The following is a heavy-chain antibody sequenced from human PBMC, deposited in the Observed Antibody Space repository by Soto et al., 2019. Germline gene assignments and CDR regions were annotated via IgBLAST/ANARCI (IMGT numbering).Heavy chain of an antibody. V-gene: IGHV3-7*01. J-gene: IGHJ4*02. Sequence: PGGSLRLSCAASGFTFSSYWMSWVRQAPGKGLEWVANIKQDGSEKYYVDSVKGRFTISRDNAKNSLYLQMNSLRAEGTAVYYYARIAAADPFDYWGQGTLVTVSS. D-gene: IGHD6-13*01. CDR3: ARIAAADPFDY. CDR1: GFTFSSYW. CDR2: IKQDGSEK.